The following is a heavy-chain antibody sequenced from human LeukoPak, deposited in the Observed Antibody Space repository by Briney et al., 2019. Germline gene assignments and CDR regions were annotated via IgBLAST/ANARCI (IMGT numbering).Heavy chain of an antibody. CDR2: ISSGSSFI. J-gene: IGHJ3*02. D-gene: IGHD3-22*01. Sequence: GGSLRLSCAAFGFTFSNYNMNWVRQAPGKGLEWVSSISSGSSFIYYTDSVKGRFTISRDNAKNSLYLQMNSLRAEDTAVYYCARDQGITMIVVDNDAFDIWGQGTMVTVSS. CDR1: GFTFSNYN. CDR3: ARDQGITMIVVDNDAFDI. V-gene: IGHV3-21*01.